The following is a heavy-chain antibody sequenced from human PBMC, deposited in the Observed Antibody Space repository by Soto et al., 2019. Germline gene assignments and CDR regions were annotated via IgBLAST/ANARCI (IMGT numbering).Heavy chain of an antibody. J-gene: IGHJ5*02. CDR3: ARRTYYSSEFDP. D-gene: IGHD2-21*01. Sequence: PGESLEISFKGSGYRFTSYWIGWVRPMPGKGPEWMGIIYPADSVTRYSPSFQGQVTISVDKSISTAYLQWGSLKASDTAMYYCARRTYYSSEFDPWGQGTLVTVSS. CDR2: IYPADSVT. CDR1: GYRFTSYW. V-gene: IGHV5-51*01.